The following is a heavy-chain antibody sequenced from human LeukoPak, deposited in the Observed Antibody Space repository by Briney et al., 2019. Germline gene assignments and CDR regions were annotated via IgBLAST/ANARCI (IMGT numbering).Heavy chain of an antibody. V-gene: IGHV3-53*01. Sequence: GGSLRLSCAASGFTFSTHAMNWVRQAPGKGLEWVSIIYSGGSTYYADSVKGRFTISRDNSKNTLYLQMNSLRAEDTAVYYCASGSGSYRTPYYYMDVWGKGTTATVSS. D-gene: IGHD3-10*01. CDR3: ASGSGSYRTPYYYMDV. CDR1: GFTFSTHA. J-gene: IGHJ6*03. CDR2: IYSGGST.